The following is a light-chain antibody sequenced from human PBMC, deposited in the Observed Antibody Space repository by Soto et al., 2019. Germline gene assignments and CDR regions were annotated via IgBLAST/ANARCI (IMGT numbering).Light chain of an antibody. CDR3: SSYAGSNNFV. Sequence: QSVLTQPPSPSGSPGQSVTISCTGTSSDVGGYDYVSWYQQHPGKAPKLMIYEVSKRPSGVPDRFSGSKSGNTASLTVSGLQAEDEADYYCSSYAGSNNFVFGTGTNVTVL. J-gene: IGLJ1*01. V-gene: IGLV2-8*01. CDR2: EVS. CDR1: SSDVGGYDY.